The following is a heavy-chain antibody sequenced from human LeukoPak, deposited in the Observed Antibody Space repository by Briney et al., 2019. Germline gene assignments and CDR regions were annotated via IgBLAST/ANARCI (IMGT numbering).Heavy chain of an antibody. J-gene: IGHJ6*03. V-gene: IGHV4-39*01. CDR1: GGSIRSTSYY. D-gene: IGHD3-10*01. Sequence: SETLSLTCTVSGGSIRSTSYYWGWIRQPPGKGLEWIGSIYYSGSTYYNPSLKSRVTISVDTSKNQFSLKLSSVTAADTAVYYCARGSVGFGELSHYYYYFDIWGTGTTVTVSS. CDR2: IYYSGST. CDR3: ARGSVGFGELSHYYYYFDI.